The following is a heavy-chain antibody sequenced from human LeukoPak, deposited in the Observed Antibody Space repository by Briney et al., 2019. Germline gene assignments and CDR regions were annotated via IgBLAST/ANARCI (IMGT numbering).Heavy chain of an antibody. CDR2: IYYSGST. V-gene: IGHV4-39*07. CDR3: AKEVIQLWLRPLGLEYYYYYMDV. J-gene: IGHJ6*03. Sequence: EPSETLSLTCTVSGGSISSSSYYWGWIRQPPGKGLEWIGSIYYSGSTYYHPSLKSRVTISVDTSKNPFSLKLSSVTAADTAVYYCAKEVIQLWLRPLGLEYYYYYMDVWGKGTTVTVSS. D-gene: IGHD5-18*01. CDR1: GGSISSSSYY.